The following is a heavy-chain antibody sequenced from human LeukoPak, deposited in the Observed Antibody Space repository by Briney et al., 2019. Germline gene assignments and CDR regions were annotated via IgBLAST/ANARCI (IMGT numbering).Heavy chain of an antibody. V-gene: IGHV3-53*01. CDR1: GFTVSSNY. J-gene: IGHJ4*02. Sequence: GGSLRLSCAASGFTVSSNYMSWVRQAPGKGLEWVSVIYGGGSTYYADSVKGRFTMSRDNSKNTLYLQMNSLRAEGTAVYYCATSSSWYSGLDYWGQGTLVTVSS. D-gene: IGHD6-13*01. CDR3: ATSSSWYSGLDY. CDR2: IYGGGST.